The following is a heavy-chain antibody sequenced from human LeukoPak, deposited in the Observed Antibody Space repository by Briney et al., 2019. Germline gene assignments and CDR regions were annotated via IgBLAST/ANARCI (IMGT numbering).Heavy chain of an antibody. J-gene: IGHJ4*02. CDR3: ASSPTVTTYYFDH. Sequence: PSETLSLTCAVYGGSFSGYYWSWIRQPPGKGLEWIGEINHSGSTNYNPSLKSRVTISVDTSKNQFSLKLSSVTAADTAVYYCASSPTVTTYYFDHWGQGTLVTVSS. D-gene: IGHD4-17*01. V-gene: IGHV4-34*01. CDR2: INHSGST. CDR1: GGSFSGYY.